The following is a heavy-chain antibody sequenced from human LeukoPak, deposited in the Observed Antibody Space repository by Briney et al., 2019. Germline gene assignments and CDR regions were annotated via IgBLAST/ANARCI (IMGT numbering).Heavy chain of an antibody. Sequence: GGSLRLSCAASGFTFNSYAMSWVRQAPGKGLEWVSAISGSGGSTYYADSVKGRFTISRDNSKNTLYLQMNSLRAEDTAVYYCAKLDIVVVVAATLDYWGQGTLVTVSS. CDR2: ISGSGGST. V-gene: IGHV3-23*01. CDR3: AKLDIVVVVAATLDY. D-gene: IGHD2-15*01. J-gene: IGHJ4*02. CDR1: GFTFNSYA.